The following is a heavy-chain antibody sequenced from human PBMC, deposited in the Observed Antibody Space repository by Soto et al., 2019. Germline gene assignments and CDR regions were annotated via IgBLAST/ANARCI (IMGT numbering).Heavy chain of an antibody. CDR1: GGTFSSYA. Sequence: SVKVSCKASGGTFSSYAISWVRQAPGQGLEWMGGIIPIFGTANYAQKFQGRVTITADESTSTAYIELSSLRSEDTAVYYCARGHLFYGSGSLQGTNWFDPWGQGTLVTVSS. J-gene: IGHJ5*02. D-gene: IGHD3-10*01. CDR2: IIPIFGTA. V-gene: IGHV1-69*13. CDR3: ARGHLFYGSGSLQGTNWFDP.